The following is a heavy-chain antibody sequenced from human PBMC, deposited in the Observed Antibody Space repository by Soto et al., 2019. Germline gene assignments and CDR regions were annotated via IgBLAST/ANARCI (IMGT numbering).Heavy chain of an antibody. CDR1: CYTLTSYG. J-gene: IGHJ6*02. V-gene: IGHV1-18*04. CDR2: ISAYNGNT. D-gene: IGHD3-9*01. CDR3: AREPGRYSDWLFLGNPDTKIYYGMDV. Sequence: GXSGEVSFRASCYTLTSYGISWVRQAPVQGLEWMGWISAYNGNTNYAQKLQGRVTMTTDTSTSTAYVELRSLRSDDTAVYYCAREPGRYSDWLFLGNPDTKIYYGMDVWGQGTTVTVSS.